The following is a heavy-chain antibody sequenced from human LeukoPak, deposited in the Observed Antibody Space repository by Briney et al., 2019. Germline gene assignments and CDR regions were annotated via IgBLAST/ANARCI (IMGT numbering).Heavy chain of an antibody. CDR2: IKYDGSEK. CDR1: GFPFSPHW. Sequence: GGSLRLSFAPSGFPFSPHWMSWARQAPGEGPEWVANIKYDGSEKYYVDCVKALFTLSRDNSKDSLYRKMNSLRAEDTAVYYCASGFLDDFWSGHFWGQGTLVTVSS. V-gene: IGHV3-7*01. D-gene: IGHD3-3*01. CDR3: ASGFLDDFWSGHF. J-gene: IGHJ4*02.